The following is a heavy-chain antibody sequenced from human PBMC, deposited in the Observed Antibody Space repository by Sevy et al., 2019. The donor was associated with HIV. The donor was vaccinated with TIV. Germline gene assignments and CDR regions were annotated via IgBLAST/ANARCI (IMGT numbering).Heavy chain of an antibody. V-gene: IGHV3-23*01. Sequence: GGSLRLSCAASGFTFSSYAMSWVRHIPGKGLEWVSAISGSGGTTYYADSVKGRFTLSRGNSKNTVYLQMNSLRAEDTAVYYYAKDTSVRVITGTPIGTSFFDYWGQGTLVTVSS. CDR1: GFTFSSYA. CDR3: AKDTSVRVITGTPIGTSFFDY. CDR2: ISGSGGTT. D-gene: IGHD1-7*01. J-gene: IGHJ4*02.